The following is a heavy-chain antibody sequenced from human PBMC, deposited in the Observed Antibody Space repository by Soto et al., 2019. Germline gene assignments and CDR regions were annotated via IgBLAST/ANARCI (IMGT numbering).Heavy chain of an antibody. Sequence: PGGSLRLSCAASGFIFSNAWMSWVRQAPGKGLEWVSAISGSGSTFYADSVKGRFTISRDNSKNTLYLQMNSLRAEDTAVYYCAKDYLRWAQSWGQGTLVTVSS. J-gene: IGHJ5*02. CDR1: GFIFSNAW. CDR3: AKDYLRWAQS. D-gene: IGHD1-26*01. CDR2: ISGSGST. V-gene: IGHV3-23*01.